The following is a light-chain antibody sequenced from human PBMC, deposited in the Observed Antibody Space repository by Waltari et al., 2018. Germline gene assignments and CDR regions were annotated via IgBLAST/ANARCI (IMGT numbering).Light chain of an antibody. CDR2: WAS. CDR1: QRGLHASNNRNY. CDR3: QQYYSTPLT. J-gene: IGKJ4*01. V-gene: IGKV4-1*01. Sequence: DIVMTQSPDSLALSLGERATISCKSSQRGLHASNNRNYLAWYQQRPGQSPKLLISWASTRQSGVPDRFRGSGSAADFTLTITSLQAEDVATYYCQQYYSTPLTFGGGTKVAIK.